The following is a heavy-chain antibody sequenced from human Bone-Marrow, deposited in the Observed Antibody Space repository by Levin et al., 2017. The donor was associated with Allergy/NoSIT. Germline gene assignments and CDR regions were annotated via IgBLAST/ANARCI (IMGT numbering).Heavy chain of an antibody. CDR3: ARTVGRESGHDFIQEY. CDR2: ISFDGSNI. Sequence: QPGGSLRLSCAASGFTFSDYGIHWVRQAPGKGLEWVAVISFDGSNIYYADSVKGRFTISRDNSKNTVYLQMNSLRVEDTAVYYCARTVGRESGHDFIQEYWGQGTLVTVSS. D-gene: IGHD5-12*01. V-gene: IGHV3-30*03. J-gene: IGHJ4*02. CDR1: GFTFSDYG.